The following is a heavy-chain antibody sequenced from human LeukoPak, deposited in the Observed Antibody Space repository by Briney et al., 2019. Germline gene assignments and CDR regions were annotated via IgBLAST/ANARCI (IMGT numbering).Heavy chain of an antibody. D-gene: IGHD3-16*01. CDR2: IYRRGNT. Sequence: TSETLSLTCAVSGGSISGSVWWSWVRQPPGKGLEWIGEIYRRGNTNYNPSLKSRVTISLDESQNRFSLNLNSVTAADTAVYYCAGQGGFYLDHWGQGILVTVSS. CDR3: AGQGGFYLDH. J-gene: IGHJ5*02. CDR1: GGSISGSVW. V-gene: IGHV4-4*02.